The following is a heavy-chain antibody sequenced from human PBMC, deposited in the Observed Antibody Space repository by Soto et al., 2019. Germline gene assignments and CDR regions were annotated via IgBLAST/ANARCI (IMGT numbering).Heavy chain of an antibody. D-gene: IGHD6-6*01. CDR2: ISAYNGNT. Sequence: GASVKVSCKASGYTFTSYGISWVRQAPGQGLEWMGWISAYNGNTNYAQKLQGRVTMTTDTSTSTAYMELRSLRSDDTAVYYCAREDYSSSSRATQLRSSMVWNYWGQGTLVTVSS. CDR3: AREDYSSSSRATQLRSSMVWNY. J-gene: IGHJ4*02. CDR1: GYTFTSYG. V-gene: IGHV1-18*01.